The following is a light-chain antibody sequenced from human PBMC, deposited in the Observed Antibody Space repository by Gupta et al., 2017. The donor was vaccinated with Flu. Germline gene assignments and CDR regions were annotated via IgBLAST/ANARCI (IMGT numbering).Light chain of an antibody. CDR2: FYD. Sequence: QSVLTPPPPVSDAPRQGVTIACSGSSSNNGNNAVNWYQQPPGKAPKLLIYFYDLQPSGVSDRFSGSKSGTSASLAISGLQSEDEADYYCAAWDDSLNGWVFGGGTKLTVL. CDR3: AAWDDSLNGWV. CDR1: SSNNGNNA. J-gene: IGLJ3*02. V-gene: IGLV1-36*01.